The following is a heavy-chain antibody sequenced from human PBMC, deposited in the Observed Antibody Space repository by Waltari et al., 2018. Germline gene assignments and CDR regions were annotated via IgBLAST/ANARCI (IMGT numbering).Heavy chain of an antibody. CDR3: ARDNGEYRVLDY. V-gene: IGHV3-9*01. CDR1: YFTFDYYA. CDR2: ITWDSDNI. Sequence: VQMVESCVGLVQPGESLTLHCAASYFTFDYYAMHRVRQRPGKGLEGVSGITWDSDNIDYADSVRGRFSISRDNAQSILFLTMNSLKPENTALYFCARDNGEYRVLDYWGQGTLVTVSS. J-gene: IGHJ4*02. D-gene: IGHD4-17*01.